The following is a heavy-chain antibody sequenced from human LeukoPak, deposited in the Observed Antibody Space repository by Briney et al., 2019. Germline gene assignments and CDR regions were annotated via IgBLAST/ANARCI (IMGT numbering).Heavy chain of an antibody. CDR2: VFYTGKT. J-gene: IGHJ4*02. Sequence: SETLSLTCTVSGGSVSTSDYYWAWIRQSPVKGLEWIGDVFYTGKTNYNPSLRGRATISIDTSKNQFSLKLTYVTAADSDVYYCARVFDSWGQGTLVTVSS. CDR1: GGSVSTSDYY. V-gene: IGHV4-39*07. CDR3: ARVFDS.